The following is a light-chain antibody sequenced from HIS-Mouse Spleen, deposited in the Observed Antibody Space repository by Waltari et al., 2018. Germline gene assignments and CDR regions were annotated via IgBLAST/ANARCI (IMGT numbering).Light chain of an antibody. J-gene: IGLJ1*01. CDR2: EVS. Sequence: QSALTQPASVSGSPGQSITISCTGTSSDVGSYNLVSWYQQHPGKAPKLMIYEVSNRPSGVSNRFAGSKSGNTASLTISGLQAEDEADYYCSSYAGSNNFGVFGTGTKVTVL. V-gene: IGLV2-14*02. CDR3: SSYAGSNNFGV. CDR1: SSDVGSYNL.